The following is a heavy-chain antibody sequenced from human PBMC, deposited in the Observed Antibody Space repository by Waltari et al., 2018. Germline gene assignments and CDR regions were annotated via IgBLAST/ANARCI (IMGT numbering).Heavy chain of an antibody. J-gene: IGHJ6*02. CDR3: ARDRTPYNWKSYSYHSLDV. CDR2: IDPKSGGR. Sequence: QEQLVQSGAEVKKSGASVRVSCKASGYTFTDYFINWVRQAPGQGLEWMGWIDPKSGGRNAAQRFQGRVTLTRDTSISTVYMELTGLRSDDTAIYYCARDRTPYNWKSYSYHSLDVWGQGTTVTVSS. D-gene: IGHD1-1*01. V-gene: IGHV1-2*02. CDR1: GYTFTDYF.